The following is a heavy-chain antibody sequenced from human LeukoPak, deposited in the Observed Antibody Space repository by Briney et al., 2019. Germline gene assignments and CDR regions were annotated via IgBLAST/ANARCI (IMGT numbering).Heavy chain of an antibody. D-gene: IGHD3-9*01. CDR3: ARRLHYYDILTDYYRVSGMDV. CDR1: GFTFTNFA. Sequence: GGSLRLSCAASGFTFTNFAMSWVRQAPGKGLEWVSAISGSGDDTYYADSVKGRFTISRDNSKNTLYLQMNTLSAEDTAVYYCARRLHYYDILTDYYRVSGMDVWGQGTTGTVSS. CDR2: ISGSGDDT. J-gene: IGHJ6*02. V-gene: IGHV3-23*01.